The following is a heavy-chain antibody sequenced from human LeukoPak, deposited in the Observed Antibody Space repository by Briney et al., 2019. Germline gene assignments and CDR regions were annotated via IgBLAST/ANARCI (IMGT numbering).Heavy chain of an antibody. V-gene: IGHV4-59*08. CDR3: ARRDPVTLSYYFDY. Sequence: PSETLSLTCTVSGGSISSYYWSWIRQPPGKGLEWIGYIYYSGSTNYNPSLKSRVTISVDTSKNQFSLKLSSVTAADTAVYYCARRDPVTLSYYFDYWGQGTLVTVSS. CDR1: GGSISSYY. J-gene: IGHJ4*02. CDR2: IYYSGST. D-gene: IGHD3-16*02.